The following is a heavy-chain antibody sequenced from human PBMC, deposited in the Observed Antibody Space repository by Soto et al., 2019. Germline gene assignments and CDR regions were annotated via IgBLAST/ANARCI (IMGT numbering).Heavy chain of an antibody. CDR2: MYYSGST. CDR1: GGSISSYY. CDR3: GGKNYDSSGYLDY. Sequence: PSETLSLTCTVSGGSISSYYWSWIRQPPGKGLEWIGYMYYSGSTNYNPSLKSRVTISVGTSKNQFSLKLSSVTAADTAVYYCGGKNYDSSGYLDYWGQGTLVTVSS. V-gene: IGHV4-59*01. D-gene: IGHD3-22*01. J-gene: IGHJ4*02.